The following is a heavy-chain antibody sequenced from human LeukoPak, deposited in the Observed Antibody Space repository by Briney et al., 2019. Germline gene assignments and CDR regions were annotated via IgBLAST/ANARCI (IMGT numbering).Heavy chain of an antibody. V-gene: IGHV3-64D*06. CDR1: RFTFNTYA. J-gene: IGHJ4*02. CDR3: VGYASGRYNVDY. CDR2: ISSIGGTT. D-gene: IGHD3-10*01. Sequence: GGSLRLSCSPSRFTFNTYAMHWVRQAPGTGVEYVSAISSIGGTTNYADSVRGRFTISRDNSKNTLYLQLSALRAEDTALYYCVGYASGRYNVDYWGQGTMVIVSS.